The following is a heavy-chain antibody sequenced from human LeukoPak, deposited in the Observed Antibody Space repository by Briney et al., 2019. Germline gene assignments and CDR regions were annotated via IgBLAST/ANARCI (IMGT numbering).Heavy chain of an antibody. V-gene: IGHV4-30-2*01. Sequence: PSQTLSLTCTVSGGSISSGGYYWSWIRQPPGKGLEWIGYIYHSGSTYYNPSLKSRVTISVDRSENQFSLKLSSVTAADTAVYYCARDLRFLEDGYFDYWGQGTLVTVSS. CDR3: ARDLRFLEDGYFDY. D-gene: IGHD3-3*01. CDR2: IYHSGST. CDR1: GGSISSGGYY. J-gene: IGHJ4*02.